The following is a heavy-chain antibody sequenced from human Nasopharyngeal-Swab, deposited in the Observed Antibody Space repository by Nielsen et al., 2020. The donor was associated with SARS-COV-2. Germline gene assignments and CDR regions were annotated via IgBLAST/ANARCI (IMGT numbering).Heavy chain of an antibody. CDR3: ARRHRSCGGGACPIDY. CDR2: INHAGTT. D-gene: IGHD2-21*02. Sequence: SETLSLNCGVHNVSFIGYYWTWIRQPPGKGLEWIGEINHAGTTNYTPSPKSRVTMSVDTSKNQFSLKVNSVTAADTAVYYCARRHRSCGGGACPIDYWGQGALVTVSS. CDR1: NVSFIGYY. J-gene: IGHJ4*02. V-gene: IGHV4-34*01.